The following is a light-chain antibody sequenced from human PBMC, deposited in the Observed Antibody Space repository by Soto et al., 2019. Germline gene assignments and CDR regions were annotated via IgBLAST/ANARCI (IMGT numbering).Light chain of an antibody. J-gene: IGLJ2*01. CDR3: SSYAGSNLVV. CDR1: SSDVGGYNY. CDR2: EVN. V-gene: IGLV2-8*01. Sequence: SVLTQPPSASGSPGQSVTISCTGTSSDVGGYNYVSWYQHHPGKAPKLMIYEVNKRPSGVPDRFSGSKSGNTASLTVSGLQAEDEADYYCSSYAGSNLVVFGGGTKLTVL.